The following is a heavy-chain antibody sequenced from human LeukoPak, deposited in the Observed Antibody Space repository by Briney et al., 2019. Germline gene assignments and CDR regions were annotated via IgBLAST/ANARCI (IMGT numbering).Heavy chain of an antibody. CDR1: DFTFVSIA. CDR3: ASHSSELFDY. Sequence: GGSLRLSLPASDFTFVSIALNWFRQAPGKGWGWVSSISSSSSYIYYADSVKGRFTISRDNAKNSLYLQMNSLRAEDTAVYYCASHSSELFDYWGQGTLVTVSS. D-gene: IGHD6-19*01. J-gene: IGHJ4*02. CDR2: ISSSSSYI. V-gene: IGHV3-21*01.